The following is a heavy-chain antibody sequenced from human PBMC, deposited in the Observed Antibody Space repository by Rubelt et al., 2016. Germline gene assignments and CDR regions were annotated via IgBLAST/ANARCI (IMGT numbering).Heavy chain of an antibody. J-gene: IGHJ3*02. CDR2: IWYDGSNK. CDR1: SSYG. Sequence: SSYGMHWVRQAPGKGLEWVAVIWYDGSNKYYADSVKGRFTISRDNSKNTLYLQMNSLRAEDTAVYYCARDSQGCSGGSCYSVGDAFDIWGQVTMVTVSS. CDR3: ARDSQGCSGGSCYSVGDAFDI. D-gene: IGHD2-15*01. V-gene: IGHV3-33*01.